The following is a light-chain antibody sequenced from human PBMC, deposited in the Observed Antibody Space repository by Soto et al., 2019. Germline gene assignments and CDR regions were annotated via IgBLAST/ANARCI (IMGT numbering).Light chain of an antibody. Sequence: DTEMTLSPAALSASLWDEGTITCRASQTIMTYLNWYQLKPGKPPRLLIYAASSLQSGVPSRFSGSGSGTDFTLTISSLQPEDFATYSCQQTNNSPQPFGRGTKVDIK. CDR2: AAS. J-gene: IGKJ1*01. CDR1: QTIMTY. CDR3: QQTNNSPQP. V-gene: IGKV1-39*01.